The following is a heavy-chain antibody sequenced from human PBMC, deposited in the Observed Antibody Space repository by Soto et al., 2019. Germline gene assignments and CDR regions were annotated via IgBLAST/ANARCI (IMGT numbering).Heavy chain of an antibody. D-gene: IGHD1-26*01. Sequence: ASVKVSCKASGYTFTSYGISWVRQAPGQGLEWMGWISAYNGNTNYAQKLQGRVTMTTDTSTSTAYMELRSLRSDDTAVYYCASGAGALPLYYFDYWGQGTLVTVSS. CDR3: ASGAGALPLYYFDY. V-gene: IGHV1-18*04. CDR1: GYTFTSYG. J-gene: IGHJ4*02. CDR2: ISAYNGNT.